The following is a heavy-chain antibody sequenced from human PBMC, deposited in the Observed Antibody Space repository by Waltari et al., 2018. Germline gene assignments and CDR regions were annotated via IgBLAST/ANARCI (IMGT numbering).Heavy chain of an antibody. D-gene: IGHD3-3*01. CDR3: VRVRYAWNFDFWSGAYNWFDP. CDR1: GFTVSSNY. Sequence: EVQLVESGGGLIQPGGSLRLSCAASGFTVSSNYMSWVRQAPGKGLDWVLVIYSGGRTYYADSWKGRFTISRDNSKNTLYLQMNSLRAEDTAVYYCVRVRYAWNFDFWSGAYNWFDPWGQGTLVTVSS. J-gene: IGHJ5*02. CDR2: IYSGGRT. V-gene: IGHV3-53*01.